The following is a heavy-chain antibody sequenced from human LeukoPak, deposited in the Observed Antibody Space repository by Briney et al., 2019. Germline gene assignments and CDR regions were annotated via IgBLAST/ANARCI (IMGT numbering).Heavy chain of an antibody. Sequence: SETLSLTCTVSGGSISSSSYYWGWIRQPPGKGLEWIGSIYYSGSTYYNPSLKSRVTISVDTSKNQFSLKLSSATAADTAVYYCAGLYGLGSYYGYWGQGTLVTVSS. CDR3: AGLYGLGSYYGY. D-gene: IGHD3-10*01. CDR2: IYYSGST. V-gene: IGHV4-39*01. CDR1: GGSISSSSYY. J-gene: IGHJ4*02.